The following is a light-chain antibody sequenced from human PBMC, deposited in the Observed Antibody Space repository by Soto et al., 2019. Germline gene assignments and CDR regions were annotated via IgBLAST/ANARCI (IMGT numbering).Light chain of an antibody. CDR3: QQYYSTPLT. CDR2: WAS. Sequence: DIVMTQSPDSLAVSLGERATINCKSSQSVLYSSNNKNYLAWYQQKPGQPPKLLIYWASTRESGVPDRFSGSGSGTDFTLTISSLXXEDVAVYYCQQYYSTPLTFGGGTKVEIK. V-gene: IGKV4-1*01. CDR1: QSVLYSSNNKNY. J-gene: IGKJ4*01.